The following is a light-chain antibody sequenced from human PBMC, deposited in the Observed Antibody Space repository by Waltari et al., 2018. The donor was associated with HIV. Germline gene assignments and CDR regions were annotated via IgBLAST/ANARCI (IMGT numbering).Light chain of an antibody. CDR1: QTLLHSNWYNY. V-gene: IGKV2-28*01. CDR2: LDS. Sequence: EIVLTQSPLSLSVTPAEPASISCTSSQTLLHSNWYNYLDWYPQKPGQPPQLLIYLDSNRASGVPDRFSGSGSGTNFTLKNSRVEGEDFGTYFCMQTLPTPPTFCQGTKLDIK. J-gene: IGKJ2*01. CDR3: MQTLPTPPT.